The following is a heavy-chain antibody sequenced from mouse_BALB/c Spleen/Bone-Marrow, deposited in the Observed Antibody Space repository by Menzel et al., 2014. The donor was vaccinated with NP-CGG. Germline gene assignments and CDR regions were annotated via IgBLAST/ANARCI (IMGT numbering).Heavy chain of an antibody. Sequence: EVHLVESGGGLVQPGGSLRLSCATSGFTFTDYYMNWVRQSPGKALEWLGFIRNKAYSYTTEYSASVKGRFTISRDNSQSILYLQMNTLRAEDSATYYCARDMGGLLFDYWGQGTTLTVSS. CDR3: ARDMGGLLFDY. D-gene: IGHD2-3*01. V-gene: IGHV7-3*02. CDR2: IRNKAYSYTT. CDR1: GFTFTDYY. J-gene: IGHJ2*01.